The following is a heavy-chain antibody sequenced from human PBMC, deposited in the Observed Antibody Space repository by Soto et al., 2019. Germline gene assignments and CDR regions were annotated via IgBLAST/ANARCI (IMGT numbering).Heavy chain of an antibody. CDR3: VRSGPGYYYDSSGYYVY. CDR1: GYTFTGYY. J-gene: IGHJ4*02. D-gene: IGHD3-22*01. V-gene: IGHV1-2*02. Sequence: VASVKVSCKASGYTFTGYYMHWVRQAPGQGLEWMGWINPDSGGTNYAQKFQGRVTMTRDTSISTAYMELSRLRSDDTAVYYCVRSGPGYYYDSSGYYVYWGQGTLVTVSS. CDR2: INPDSGGT.